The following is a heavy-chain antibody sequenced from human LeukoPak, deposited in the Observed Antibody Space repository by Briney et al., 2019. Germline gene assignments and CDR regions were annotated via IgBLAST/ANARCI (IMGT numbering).Heavy chain of an antibody. Sequence: LTLSWAADAPTFSSSWIESVRQPRGKWPVWVSRINTGGRSTSYADSVKGRFTISRDNAKNTLYLQMNSLRAEDTAVYYCARARGSYVLFDYWGQGTLVSVSS. CDR2: INTGGRST. CDR3: ARARGSYVLFDY. CDR1: APTFSSSW. V-gene: IGHV3-74*01. D-gene: IGHD1-26*01. J-gene: IGHJ4*02.